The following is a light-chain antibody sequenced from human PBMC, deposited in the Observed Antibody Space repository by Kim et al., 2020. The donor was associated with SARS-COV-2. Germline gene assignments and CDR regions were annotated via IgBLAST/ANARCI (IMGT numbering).Light chain of an antibody. J-gene: IGKJ4*01. V-gene: IGKV3-11*01. CDR1: QSINYY. CDR2: DAS. CDR3: QRRASWPLT. Sequence: EIVLTQSPATLPLSPGERATLSCRASQSINYYLAWYQQRPGQAPRLLIYDASNRAAGIPARFSGSGSGTDFTLTISSLEPEDFAVYYCQRRASWPLTFGGGTEVEI.